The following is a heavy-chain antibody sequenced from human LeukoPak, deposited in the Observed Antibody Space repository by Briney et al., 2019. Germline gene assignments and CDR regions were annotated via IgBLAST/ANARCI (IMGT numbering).Heavy chain of an antibody. CDR1: GFTFSNAW. V-gene: IGHV3-15*01. D-gene: IGHD6-13*01. J-gene: IGHJ4*02. Sequence: GSLRLSCAASGFTFSNAWMSWVRQAPGKGLEWVGRIKSKTDGGTTDYAAPVKGRFTISRDDSKNTLYLQMNSLKTDDTAVYYCTTDGYSSSWYPLGLDYWGQGTLVTVSS. CDR2: IKSKTDGGTT. CDR3: TTDGYSSSWYPLGLDY.